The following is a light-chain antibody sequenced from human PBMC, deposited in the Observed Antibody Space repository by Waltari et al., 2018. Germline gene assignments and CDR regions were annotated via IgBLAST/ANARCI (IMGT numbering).Light chain of an antibody. J-gene: IGKJ1*01. CDR1: QSISSY. V-gene: IGKV1-39*01. CDR2: SAS. CDR3: QQSYSHTRT. Sequence: DIQMTQSPSALSTSVGDRVTITCRASQSISSYLNWYQQKPGKAPNHLIYSASSLQSGVPSRFSGSGSGRDFTLIISSLQPEDFATYYCQQSYSHTRTFGQGTKVEIK.